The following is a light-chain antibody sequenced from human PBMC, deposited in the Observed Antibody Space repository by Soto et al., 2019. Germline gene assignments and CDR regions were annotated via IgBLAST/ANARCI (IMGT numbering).Light chain of an antibody. Sequence: QSVLTQPPSASGTPGQRVTISCSGSSSNIGSNTVNWYQQLPGTAPKLLIYSNNQRPSGVPDRFSGSKSGTSASLAISVLHPEDEADYYCASWDDSLNGWVFGGGTKLTVL. CDR2: SNN. V-gene: IGLV1-44*01. CDR3: ASWDDSLNGWV. J-gene: IGLJ3*02. CDR1: SSNIGSNT.